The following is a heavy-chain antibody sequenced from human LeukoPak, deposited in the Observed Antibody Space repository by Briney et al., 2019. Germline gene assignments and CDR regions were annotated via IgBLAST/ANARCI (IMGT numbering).Heavy chain of an antibody. CDR3: ARADSSGYHPYFDY. Sequence: GGSLRLSCAASGFTVSSNYMSWVRQAPGKGLEWVSVIYSGGSTYYADSVKGRFTISRDNSKNTLYLQMNSLRAVYTCVYYCARADSSGYHPYFDYWGQGTLVTVSS. D-gene: IGHD3-22*01. J-gene: IGHJ4*02. V-gene: IGHV3-53*01. CDR2: IYSGGST. CDR1: GFTVSSNY.